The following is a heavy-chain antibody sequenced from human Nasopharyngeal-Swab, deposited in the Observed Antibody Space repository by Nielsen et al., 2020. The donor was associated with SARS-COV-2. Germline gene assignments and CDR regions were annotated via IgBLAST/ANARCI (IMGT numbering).Heavy chain of an antibody. J-gene: IGHJ4*02. CDR1: GLGFSNYE. D-gene: IGHD1-26*01. V-gene: IGHV3-48*03. CDR3: ARLKRGAIDY. CDR2: ISTTTATI. Sequence: GGSLRLSCAASGLGFSNYEMNWVRQAPGKGLEWISYISTTTATIYYADSVKGRFTISRDNAKNSLYLQMNSLRAEDTAVYYCARLKRGAIDYWGQGTLVTVSS.